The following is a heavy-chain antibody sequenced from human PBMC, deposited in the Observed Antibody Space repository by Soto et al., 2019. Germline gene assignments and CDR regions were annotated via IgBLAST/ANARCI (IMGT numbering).Heavy chain of an antibody. CDR1: GFTFSSYS. Sequence: GGSLRLSCAASGFTFSSYSMNWVRQAPGKGLEWVSYISSSSSTIYYADSVKGRFTISRDNAKNSLYLQMNSLRAEDTAVYYCARTYLSGGNHWGQGTLVTVSS. V-gene: IGHV3-48*01. J-gene: IGHJ5*02. CDR2: ISSSSSTI. CDR3: ARTYLSGGNH. D-gene: IGHD2-15*01.